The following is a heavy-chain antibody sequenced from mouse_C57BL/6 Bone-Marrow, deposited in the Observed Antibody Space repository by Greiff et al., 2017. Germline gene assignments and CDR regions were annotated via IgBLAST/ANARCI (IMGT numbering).Heavy chain of an antibody. V-gene: IGHV5-6*02. CDR1: GFTFSSYG. J-gene: IGHJ4*01. Sequence: EVKLMESGGDLVKPGGSLKLSCAASGFTFSSYGMSWVRQTPDKRLEWVATISSGGSYTYYPDSVKGRFTISRDNAKNTRYLQMSSLKSEDTAMYYCARRLLRMDYAMDYWGQGTSVTVSS. CDR3: ARRLLRMDYAMDY. CDR2: ISSGGSYT. D-gene: IGHD1-1*01.